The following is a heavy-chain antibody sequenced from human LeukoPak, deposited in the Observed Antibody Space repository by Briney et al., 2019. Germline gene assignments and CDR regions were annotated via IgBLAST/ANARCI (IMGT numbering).Heavy chain of an antibody. J-gene: IGHJ4*02. Sequence: ASVKVSCKVSGYTLTVLSMHWVRQAPGKGLEWMGGFDPEDGETIYAQKFQGRVTMTEDTSTDTAYMELSSLRSEDTAVYYCATLPRVFSSSWYFDYWGQGTLVTVSS. CDR1: GYTLTVLS. CDR2: FDPEDGET. CDR3: ATLPRVFSSSWYFDY. D-gene: IGHD6-13*01. V-gene: IGHV1-24*01.